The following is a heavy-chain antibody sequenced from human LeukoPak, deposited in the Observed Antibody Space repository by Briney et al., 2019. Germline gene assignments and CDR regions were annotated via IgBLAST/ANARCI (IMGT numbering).Heavy chain of an antibody. Sequence: PGGSLRLSCAASGFTFSSYSMNWVRQAPGKGLEWVSGISGSGSSTYYADSVKGRFTISRDNSKNTLYLQMNSLRGEDTAVYYCAKDQLAQVEMATTVDYWGQGTLVTVSP. D-gene: IGHD5-24*01. J-gene: IGHJ4*02. CDR2: ISGSGSST. CDR3: AKDQLAQVEMATTVDY. V-gene: IGHV3-23*01. CDR1: GFTFSSYS.